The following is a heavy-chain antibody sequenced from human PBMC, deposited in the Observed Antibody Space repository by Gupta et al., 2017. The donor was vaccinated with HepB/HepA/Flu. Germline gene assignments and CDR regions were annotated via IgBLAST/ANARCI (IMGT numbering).Heavy chain of an antibody. J-gene: IGHJ5*02. CDR1: GASFSRYY. CDR3: ASLGGLRLWFHP. CDR2: VNSSGST. D-gene: IGHD4-17*01. V-gene: IGHV4-34*01. Sequence: VQLQQWCAGLLKPSETLSLTCGVYGASFSRYYWSWLRQPPGKGLEWIGDVNSSGSTNYNPSLKSRVTISVDPSKNQFSLKVTSVTAADTGVYYCASLGGLRLWFHPWGQGTLVTVSS.